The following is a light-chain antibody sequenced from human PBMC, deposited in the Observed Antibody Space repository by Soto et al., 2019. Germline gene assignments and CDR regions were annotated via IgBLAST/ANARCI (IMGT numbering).Light chain of an antibody. CDR2: GAS. V-gene: IGKV3-20*01. CDR1: QSGTSSY. CDR3: QQYGRSPPIT. Sequence: EIVLTQSPGTLSLSPGERATLSCRASQSGTSSYLAWFQQKPGQAPRHLIYGASSRATGIRDRFSGSGSGTDFTITISRLEPEDFAVYYCQQYGRSPPITFGQGTRLEIK. J-gene: IGKJ5*01.